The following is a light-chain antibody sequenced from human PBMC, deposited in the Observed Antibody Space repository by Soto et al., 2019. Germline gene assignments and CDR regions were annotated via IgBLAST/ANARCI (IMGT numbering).Light chain of an antibody. CDR1: QSISNY. CDR3: QQSYSTRLYT. J-gene: IGKJ2*01. V-gene: IGKV1-39*01. Sequence: DIQMTQSPSSLSASVGDRVTITCRASQSISNYLNWYQQKPGNAPKLLIYAASNLQSGVPSRFSGSGSGTVFPFTISSLQPEDFATYYCQQSYSTRLYTFGQGTKVDIK. CDR2: AAS.